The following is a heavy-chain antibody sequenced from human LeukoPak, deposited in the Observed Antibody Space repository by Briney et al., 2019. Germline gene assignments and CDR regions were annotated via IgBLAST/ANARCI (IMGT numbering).Heavy chain of an antibody. CDR3: ARGDGGYEGNWFDP. D-gene: IGHD5-12*01. Sequence: SETLSLTCTVYGGSISSYYWSWIRQPPGKGLEWIGYIYYSGSTNYNPSLKSRVTISVDRSKNQFSLKLSSVTAADTAVYYCARGDGGYEGNWFDPWGQGTLVTVSS. CDR1: GGSISSYY. V-gene: IGHV4-59*12. CDR2: IYYSGST. J-gene: IGHJ5*02.